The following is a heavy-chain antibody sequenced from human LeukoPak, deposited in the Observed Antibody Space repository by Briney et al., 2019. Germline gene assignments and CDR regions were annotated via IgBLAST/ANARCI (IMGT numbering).Heavy chain of an antibody. CDR3: ARHAGSTAYYDFWSGAGSFDY. CDR2: ISGSGGST. J-gene: IGHJ4*02. D-gene: IGHD3-3*01. CDR1: GFTFSSYA. V-gene: IGHV3-23*01. Sequence: GGSLRLSCAASGFTFSSYAMSWVRQAPGKGLEWVSAISGSGGSTYYADSVKGRFTISRDNSKNTLYLQMNSLRAEDTAVYYCARHAGSTAYYDFWSGAGSFDYWGQGTLVTVSS.